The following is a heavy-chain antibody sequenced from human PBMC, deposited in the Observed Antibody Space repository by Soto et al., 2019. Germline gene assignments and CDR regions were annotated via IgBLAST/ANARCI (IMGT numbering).Heavy chain of an antibody. CDR2: IYYSGST. J-gene: IGHJ5*02. Sequence: SVPRTFSGGYIISSSYYLGWIRQPPGKGLEWIGSIYYSGSTYYNPSLKSRVTISVDTSKNQFSLKLSSVTAADSAVYYCARRAFEEQLVVNWFDPWGQGTLVTVSS. CDR1: GGYIISSSYY. D-gene: IGHD6-6*01. V-gene: IGHV4-39*01. CDR3: ARRAFEEQLVVNWFDP.